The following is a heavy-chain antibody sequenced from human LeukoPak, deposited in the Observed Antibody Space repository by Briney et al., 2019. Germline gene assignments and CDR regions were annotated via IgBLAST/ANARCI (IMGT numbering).Heavy chain of an antibody. J-gene: IGHJ4*02. V-gene: IGHV3-30*02. CDR2: IRYDGSNK. CDR1: GFTFSSYG. CDR3: AKDPRGSGSSIDY. Sequence: GGSLRLSCAASGFTFSSYGMHWVRQAPGKGLEWVAFIRYDGSNKYYADSVKGRFTISRDNSKNTLYLQMDSLRAEDTAVYYCAKDPRGSGSSIDYWGQGTLVTVSS. D-gene: IGHD3-10*01.